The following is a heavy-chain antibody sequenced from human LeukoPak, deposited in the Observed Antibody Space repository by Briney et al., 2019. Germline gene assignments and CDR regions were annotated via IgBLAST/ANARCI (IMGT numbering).Heavy chain of an antibody. CDR2: IIPILGIA. D-gene: IGHD3-22*01. V-gene: IGHV1-69*04. J-gene: IGHJ4*02. Sequence: ASVKVSCKASGGTFSSYAISWVRQAPGQGLEWMGRIIPILGIANYAQKFQGRVTITADKSTSTAYMELSSLRSEDTAVYYCARDVRLDYDSSGYADCWGQGTLVTVSS. CDR1: GGTFSSYA. CDR3: ARDVRLDYDSSGYADC.